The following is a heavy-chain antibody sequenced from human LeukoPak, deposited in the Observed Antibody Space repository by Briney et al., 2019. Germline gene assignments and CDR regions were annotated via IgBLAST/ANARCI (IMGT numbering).Heavy chain of an antibody. CDR2: FYYSGTT. D-gene: IGHD4-17*01. Sequence: SETLSLTCTVSGGSIGNYYWSWIRQSPGKGLEWIAFFYYSGTTTHNPSLNTRVTVSVDTSKNQFSLNLTPVTAADTAVYYCAKLTTGYGDYALDYWGQGILVVVSS. V-gene: IGHV4-59*01. CDR3: AKLTTGYGDYALDY. J-gene: IGHJ4*02. CDR1: GGSIGNYY.